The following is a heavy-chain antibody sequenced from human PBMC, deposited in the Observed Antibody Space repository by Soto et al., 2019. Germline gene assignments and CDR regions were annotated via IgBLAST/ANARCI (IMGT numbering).Heavy chain of an antibody. V-gene: IGHV3-11*01. CDR3: ARIQGWGFDY. J-gene: IGHJ4*02. CDR1: GFTFSDYS. Sequence: QVRLVESGGGLVKPGGSLRLSCAASGFTFSDYSMSWIRQAPGKGLEWVSYITSSSGAMYYEDSVKGRFTISRDNAKNSLYLQMNTLRAEDTAVYYCARIQGWGFDYWGQGTVVTVSP. D-gene: IGHD3-16*01. CDR2: ITSSSGAM.